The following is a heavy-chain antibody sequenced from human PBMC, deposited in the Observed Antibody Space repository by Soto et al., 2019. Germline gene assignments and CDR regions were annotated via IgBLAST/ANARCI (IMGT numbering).Heavy chain of an antibody. CDR3: SRGSFGYYGP. J-gene: IGHJ5*02. CDR1: GFRFSEHA. CDR2: IRNTPYGGTT. D-gene: IGHD2-2*03. V-gene: IGHV3-49*04. Sequence: GGSLRLSCNCSGFRFSEHAMTWVRQAPGEGLEWVGFIRNTPYGGTTDYAASVRGRFTISRDDSASIAYLQMNSLKTGDSGLYYCSRGSFGYYGPWGPGTLVTVSS.